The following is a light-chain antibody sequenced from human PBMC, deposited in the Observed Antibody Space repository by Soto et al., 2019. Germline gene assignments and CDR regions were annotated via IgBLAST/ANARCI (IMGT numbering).Light chain of an antibody. J-gene: IGLJ2*01. CDR1: SSDVGSYNL. Sequence: QSALTQPASVSGSPGQSITISCTGTSSDVGSYNLFSWYQQHPGKAPKLMIYEVSKRPSGVSNRFSGSKSGNTASLTISGLQAEDGGDYYCCSYAGSSTPVVFGGGTQLTVL. CDR2: EVS. V-gene: IGLV2-23*02. CDR3: CSYAGSSTPVV.